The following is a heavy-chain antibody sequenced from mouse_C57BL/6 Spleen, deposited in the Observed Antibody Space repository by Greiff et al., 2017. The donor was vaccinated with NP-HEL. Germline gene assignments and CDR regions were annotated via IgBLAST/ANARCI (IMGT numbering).Heavy chain of an antibody. Sequence: VQLQQSGAELVRPGASVKLSCTASGFNIKDDYMHWVKQRPEQGLEWIGWIDPENGDTEYASKFQGKATITADTSSNTAYLQLSSLTSEDTAVYYCTTGVTTDDYWGQGTTLTVSS. D-gene: IGHD2-2*01. V-gene: IGHV14-4*01. CDR2: IDPENGDT. J-gene: IGHJ2*01. CDR3: TTGVTTDDY. CDR1: GFNIKDDY.